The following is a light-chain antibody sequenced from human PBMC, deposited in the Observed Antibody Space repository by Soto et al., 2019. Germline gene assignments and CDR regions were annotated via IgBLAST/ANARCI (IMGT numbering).Light chain of an antibody. J-gene: IGLJ1*01. CDR3: CSDAGNSEV. CDR1: SGDVGSYNL. Sequence: QSALTQPASVSGSPGQSITIPCTGTSGDVGSYNLVSWYQQHPGKAPKLLIYAVTERPSGVSNRFSGSKSGSTASLTISGLQPDDEADYYCCSDAGNSEVFGTGTKLT. V-gene: IGLV2-23*02. CDR2: AVT.